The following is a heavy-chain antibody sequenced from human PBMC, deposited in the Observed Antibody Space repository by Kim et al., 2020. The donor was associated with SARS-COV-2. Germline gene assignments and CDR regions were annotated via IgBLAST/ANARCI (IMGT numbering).Heavy chain of an antibody. CDR3: AKDRGDHDGRYYGMDV. CDR2: ISYDGSNK. Sequence: GGSLRLSCAASGFTFSSYGMHWVRQAPGKGLEWVAVISYDGSNKYYADSVKGRFTISRDNSKNTLYLQMNSLRAEDTAVYYCAKDRGDHDGRYYGMDVWGQGTTVTVSS. CDR1: GFTFSSYG. D-gene: IGHD2-21*02. V-gene: IGHV3-30*18. J-gene: IGHJ6*02.